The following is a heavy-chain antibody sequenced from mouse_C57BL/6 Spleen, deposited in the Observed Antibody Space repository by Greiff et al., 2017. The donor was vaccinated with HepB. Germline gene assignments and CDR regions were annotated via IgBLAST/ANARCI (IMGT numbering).Heavy chain of an antibody. V-gene: IGHV1-82*01. Sequence: QVQLQESGPELVKPGASVKISCKASGYAFSSSWMNWVKQRPGKGLEWIGRIYPGDGGTNYNGNFKGKATLTADKSSSTAYMQLSSLTSEVSAVYCCAKGASTDLDYWGQGTTLTVSS. J-gene: IGHJ2*01. CDR1: GYAFSSSW. CDR2: IYPGDGGT. CDR3: AKGASTDLDY. D-gene: IGHD6-1*01.